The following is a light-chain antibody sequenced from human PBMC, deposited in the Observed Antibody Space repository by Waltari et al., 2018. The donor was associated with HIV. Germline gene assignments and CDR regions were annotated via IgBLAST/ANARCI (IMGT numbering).Light chain of an antibody. CDR2: DVD. J-gene: IGLJ2*01. Sequence: QSALTQPASVSGPPGQSITIPCTGTSHAIGGSHLFSWYQHHPGKAPRLIIFDVDKRPSGISDRFSGSKSGYTASLTISGLRTEDEADYFCCSKSTIYFGVLFGGGTTLTVL. V-gene: IGLV2-23*02. CDR3: CSKSTIYFGVL. CDR1: SHAIGGSHL.